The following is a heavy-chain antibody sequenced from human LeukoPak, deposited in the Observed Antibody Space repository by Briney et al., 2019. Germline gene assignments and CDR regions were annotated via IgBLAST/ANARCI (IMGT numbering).Heavy chain of an antibody. CDR3: ARHAHDYGPNYYYYGMDV. V-gene: IGHV1-24*01. Sequence: ASVKVSCKVSGYTLTELSMHWVRQAPGKGLEWMGGFDPEDGETIYAQKFQGRVTMTEDTSTDTAYMELSSLRSEDTAVYYCARHAHDYGPNYYYYGMDVWGQGTTVTVSS. D-gene: IGHD4-17*01. CDR1: GYTLTELS. CDR2: FDPEDGET. J-gene: IGHJ6*02.